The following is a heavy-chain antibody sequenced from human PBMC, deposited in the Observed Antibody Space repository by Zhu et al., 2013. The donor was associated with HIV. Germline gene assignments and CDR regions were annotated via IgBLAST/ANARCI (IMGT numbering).Heavy chain of an antibody. J-gene: IGHJ6*02. Sequence: QVQLQESGPGLVKPSETLSLTCTVSGGSISSSSYYWGWIRQPPGKGLEWIGSIYYSGSTYYNPSLKSRVTISVDTSKNQFSLKLSSVTAADTAVYYCARGPPVYAIFYGMDVWGQGTTVTVSS. CDR3: ARGPPVYAIFYGMDV. V-gene: IGHV4-39*07. D-gene: IGHD2-8*01. CDR1: GGSISSSSYY. CDR2: IYYSGST.